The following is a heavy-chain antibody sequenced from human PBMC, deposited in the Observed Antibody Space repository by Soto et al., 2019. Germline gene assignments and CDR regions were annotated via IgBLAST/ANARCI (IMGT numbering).Heavy chain of an antibody. CDR2: INPKSGGT. D-gene: IGHD5-12*01. CDR1: GYTFTDYY. V-gene: IGHV1-2*02. Sequence: GASVKVSCKASGYTFTDYYMHWLRQAPGQGLEWMGWINPKSGGTDYAQKFQGRVTMTRDTSSSSAYMELSSLRSDDTAVYYCAKANSGDDDEFDYWGQGTQVTVSS. CDR3: AKANSGDDDEFDY. J-gene: IGHJ4*02.